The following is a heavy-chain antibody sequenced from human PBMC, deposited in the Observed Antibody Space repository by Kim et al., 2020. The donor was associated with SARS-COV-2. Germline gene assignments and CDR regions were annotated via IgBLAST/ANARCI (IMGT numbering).Heavy chain of an antibody. J-gene: IGHJ6*02. CDR3: TKGGLAAAVYYYYYGMDV. V-gene: IGHV3-49*04. CDR2: IRSKAYGGTT. Sequence: GGSLRLSCTAYGFTFGDYAMSWVRQAPGKGLEWVGFIRSKAYGGTTEYAASVKGRFTISRDDSKSIAYLQMNSLKTEDTAVYYCTKGGLAAAVYYYYYGMDVWGQGTTVTVSS. CDR1: GFTFGDYA. D-gene: IGHD6-13*01.